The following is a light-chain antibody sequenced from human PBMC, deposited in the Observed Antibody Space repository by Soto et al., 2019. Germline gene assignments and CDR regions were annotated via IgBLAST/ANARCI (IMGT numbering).Light chain of an antibody. CDR3: QQYNSYPVT. CDR2: KAS. Sequence: DIQMTQSPSTLSASVGDRVTTTCRASQSISSWLAWYQQKPGKAPKLLIYKASSLESGVPSRFSGSGSGTEFTLTISNLQPDDFATYYCQQYNSYPVTFGQGTKLEIK. V-gene: IGKV1-5*03. J-gene: IGKJ2*01. CDR1: QSISSW.